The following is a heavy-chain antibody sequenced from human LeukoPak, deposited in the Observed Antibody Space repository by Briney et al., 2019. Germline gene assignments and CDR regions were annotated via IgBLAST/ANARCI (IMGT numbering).Heavy chain of an antibody. Sequence: GGSLRLSCAASGFTFSSYWMSWVRQAPGKGLEWVANIKQDGSEKYYVDSVKGRFTISRDNDKNSLFLQMTSLRAEDTAVYYCARTGRSGWYDFDYWGQGTLVTVSS. CDR3: ARTGRSGWYDFDY. D-gene: IGHD6-19*01. J-gene: IGHJ4*02. CDR2: IKQDGSEK. CDR1: GFTFSSYW. V-gene: IGHV3-7*01.